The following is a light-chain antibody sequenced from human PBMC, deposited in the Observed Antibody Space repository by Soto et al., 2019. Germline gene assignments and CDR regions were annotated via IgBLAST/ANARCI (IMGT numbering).Light chain of an antibody. Sequence: DIVMTQSPLSLSVTPGEPASISCRSSQSLLFRNGYHYLDWYLQKPAQSPQLLISLGSNRASGVSDRFSGSGSGTDFTLKISRVEAEDVGVYFCMQALQTPRTFGQGTKVEIK. V-gene: IGKV2-28*01. CDR1: QSLLFRNGYHY. J-gene: IGKJ1*01. CDR2: LGS. CDR3: MQALQTPRT.